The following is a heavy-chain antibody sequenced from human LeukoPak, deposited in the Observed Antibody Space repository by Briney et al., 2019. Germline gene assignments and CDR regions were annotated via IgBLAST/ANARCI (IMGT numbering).Heavy chain of an antibody. D-gene: IGHD1-1*01. CDR1: GFTYSIFH. CDR3: ARGPPRGKYYYMDV. CDR2: IGTACYT. Sequence: GGSLRLSCAACGFTYSIFHMHCVRHPRGRGVEGVLPIGTACYTYYPGSVEGRFTLSRGHAKNSVYPQINSLKAGDTAVYYCARGPPRGKYYYMDVWGKGTTVTVSS. V-gene: IGHV3-13*01. J-gene: IGHJ6*03.